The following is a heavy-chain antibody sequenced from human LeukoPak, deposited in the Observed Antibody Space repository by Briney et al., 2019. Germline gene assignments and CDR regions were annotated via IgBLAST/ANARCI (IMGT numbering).Heavy chain of an antibody. D-gene: IGHD6-19*01. Sequence: PSETLSLTCTVSGGSISSYYWSWIRQPPGKGLEWIGEINHSGSTNYNPSLKSRVTISVDTSKNQFSLKLSSVTAADTAVYYCARGQRQWLVGNWFDPWGQGTLVTVSS. J-gene: IGHJ5*02. CDR3: ARGQRQWLVGNWFDP. V-gene: IGHV4-34*01. CDR1: GGSISSYY. CDR2: INHSGST.